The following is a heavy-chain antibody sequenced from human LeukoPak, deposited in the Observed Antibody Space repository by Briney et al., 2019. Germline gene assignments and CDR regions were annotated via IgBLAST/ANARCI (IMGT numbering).Heavy chain of an antibody. V-gene: IGHV3-23*01. D-gene: IGHD2-15*01. J-gene: IGHJ4*02. CDR3: AQQLGYCSRGSCYFTY. CDR1: GFTFSGSA. Sequence: GGSLRLSCAASGFTFSGSAMSWVRQDPGKGLEWVSAISTSGGTTYYADSVKGRFTISRDNSKNTLYQQMNSLRAEDTAVYYCAQQLGYCSRGSCYFTYWGQGTLVTVSS. CDR2: ISTSGGTT.